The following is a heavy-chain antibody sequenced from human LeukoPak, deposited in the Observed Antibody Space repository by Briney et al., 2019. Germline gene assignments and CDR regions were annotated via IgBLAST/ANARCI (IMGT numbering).Heavy chain of an antibody. J-gene: IGHJ6*03. CDR3: ARDGTKAVAGRSYYHYYMDV. CDR1: GGSISSHY. D-gene: IGHD6-19*01. Sequence: SETLSLTCTVSGGSISSHYWSWIRQPPGKGLEWIGYIYYSGSTNYNPSLKSRVTISVDTSKNQFSLKLSSVTAADTAVYYCARDGTKAVAGRSYYHYYMDVWGKGTTVTVSS. CDR2: IYYSGST. V-gene: IGHV4-59*11.